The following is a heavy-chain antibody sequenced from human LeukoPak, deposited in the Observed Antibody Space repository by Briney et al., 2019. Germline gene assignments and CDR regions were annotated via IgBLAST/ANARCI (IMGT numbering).Heavy chain of an antibody. D-gene: IGHD2-15*01. CDR1: GGPSSGYY. CDR2: IHPFGTT. CDR3: ARGGDAHKGGVD. J-gene: IGHJ4*02. V-gene: IGHV4-34*01. Sequence: SETLSLTCAVYGGPSSGYYCSWIRQPPGKGPEWIGEIHPFGTTYYNPSLKSRVTISADTSSNQFSLRLSSVTAADTAFYYCARGGDAHKGGVDWGQGTLVTVSS.